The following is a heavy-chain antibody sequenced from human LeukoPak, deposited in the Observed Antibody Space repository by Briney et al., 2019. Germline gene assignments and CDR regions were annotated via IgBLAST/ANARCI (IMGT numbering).Heavy chain of an antibody. CDR3: PRPGSASGYWVH. CDR1: GFSVSNNY. CDR2: IHSGGRT. J-gene: IGHJ4*02. Sequence: GGSLRLSCAASGFSVSNNYLSWVRQPPGKGLEWVSVIHSGGRTKYADSVRDRFTISRDTAKNTVYLQMNSLRVDDTAAYYFPRPGSASGYWVHWGQGTLVTVSS. D-gene: IGHD3-3*01. V-gene: IGHV3-66*01.